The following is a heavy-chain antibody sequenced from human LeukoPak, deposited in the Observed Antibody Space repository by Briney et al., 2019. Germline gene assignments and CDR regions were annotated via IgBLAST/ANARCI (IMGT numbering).Heavy chain of an antibody. CDR1: GGSFSGYY. D-gene: IGHD2-2*03. CDR2: INHSGST. CDR3: ARGPHGYCSSTSCLTHDY. V-gene: IGHV4-34*01. Sequence: ETLCLTCAVYGGSFSGYYWSWICQPPGKGLEWIGEINHSGSTNYNPSLKSRVTISVDTSKNQFSLKLSSVTAADTAVYYCARGPHGYCSSTSCLTHDYWGPGTLGSVSS. J-gene: IGHJ4*02.